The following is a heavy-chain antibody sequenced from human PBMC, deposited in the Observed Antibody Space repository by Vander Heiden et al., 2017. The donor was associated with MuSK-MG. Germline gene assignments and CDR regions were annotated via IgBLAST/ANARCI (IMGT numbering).Heavy chain of an antibody. Sequence: EVQLVGSGGGLVKPGGSLRLSCSASGFTFSSYSMNWVRQAPGKGLEWVSSISSSSSYIYYADSVKGRFTISRDNAKNSLYLQMNSLRAEDTAVYYCASPRAPDFDYWGQGTLVTVSS. V-gene: IGHV3-21*01. CDR3: ASPRAPDFDY. CDR1: GFTFSSYS. J-gene: IGHJ4*02. CDR2: ISSSSSYI.